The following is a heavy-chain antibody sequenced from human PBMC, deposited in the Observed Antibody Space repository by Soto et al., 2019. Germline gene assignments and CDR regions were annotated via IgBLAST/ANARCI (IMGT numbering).Heavy chain of an antibody. J-gene: IGHJ6*02. CDR3: ARGGYYDNVWGKLSHYGLDV. V-gene: IGHV1-18*01. CDR2: IIPNNDQT. CDR1: GGTFSSYA. Sequence: ASVKVSCKASGGTFSSYAISWVRQAPGQRLEWMGWIIPNNDQTIYAQKLQGRVTMTADTFTRTVYMQLRSLKSDDTAVYYCARGGYYDNVWGKLSHYGLDVWGQGTTVTVSS. D-gene: IGHD3-16*01.